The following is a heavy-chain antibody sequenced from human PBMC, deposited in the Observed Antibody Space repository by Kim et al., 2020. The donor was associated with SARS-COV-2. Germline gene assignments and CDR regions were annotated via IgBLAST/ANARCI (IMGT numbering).Heavy chain of an antibody. CDR2: IYTSGST. CDR3: AGYSYGRTHWDYYYGMDV. D-gene: IGHD5-18*01. Sequence: SETLSLTCTVSGGSISSGSYYWSWIRQPAGKGLEWIGRIYTSGSTNYNPSLKSRVTISVDTSKNQFSLKLSSVTAADTAVYYCAGYSYGRTHWDYYYGMDVWGQGTTVTVSS. J-gene: IGHJ6*02. V-gene: IGHV4-61*02. CDR1: GGSISSGSYY.